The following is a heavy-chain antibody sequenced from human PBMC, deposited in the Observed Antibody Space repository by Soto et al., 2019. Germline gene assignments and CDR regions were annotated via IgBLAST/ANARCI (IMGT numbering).Heavy chain of an antibody. Sequence: QVQLVQSGAEVKKPGASVKISCKASGYTFTRYTMNWVRQAPGQRLEWMGWINPDNGNTKSSQKFQDRVIITRVTPASTAYMDLSSLSSEDTAVYYCARGIATGQLDPWGQGNLVTASS. D-gene: IGHD2-15*01. V-gene: IGHV1-3*01. CDR1: GYTFTRYT. CDR3: ARGIATGQLDP. CDR2: INPDNGNT. J-gene: IGHJ5*02.